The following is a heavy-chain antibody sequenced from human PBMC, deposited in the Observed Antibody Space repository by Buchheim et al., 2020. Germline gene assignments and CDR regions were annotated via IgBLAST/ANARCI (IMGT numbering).Heavy chain of an antibody. CDR1: SFSFASLP. V-gene: IGHV3-23*01. CDR2: ISANGDRT. Sequence: EMQLLESGGGLAQPGGSLRLSCAASSFSFASLPMTWVRQAPGKGLEWVSTISANGDRTYYAESVKGRFTISRDNSGDTLYLQMNSLRAEDTALYHCARDLNWGSGYWGQGTL. D-gene: IGHD7-27*01. CDR3: ARDLNWGSGY. J-gene: IGHJ4*02.